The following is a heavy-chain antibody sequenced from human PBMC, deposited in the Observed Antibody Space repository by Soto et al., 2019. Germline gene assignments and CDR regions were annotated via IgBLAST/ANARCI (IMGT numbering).Heavy chain of an antibody. CDR1: GGSISRGGYY. CDR2: IYYSGST. D-gene: IGHD3-10*01. J-gene: IGHJ5*02. V-gene: IGHV4-61*08. Sequence: SETLSLTCTVSGGSISRGGYYWSWIRQPPGKGLEWIGYIYYSGSTNYNPSLKSRVTISVDMSKNQFSLKLSSVTAADTAVYYCAREFRITMVRGVISNWFDPWGQGTLVTVSS. CDR3: AREFRITMVRGVISNWFDP.